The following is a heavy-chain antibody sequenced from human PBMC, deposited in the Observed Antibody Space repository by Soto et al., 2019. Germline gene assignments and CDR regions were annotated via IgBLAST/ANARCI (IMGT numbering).Heavy chain of an antibody. D-gene: IGHD3-16*01. Sequence: QVQLVESGGGVVQPGRSLRLSCAASGFTFSSYGMHWVRQAPGKGLEWVAAIWYDGSKKYYADCVKGRLTISRDNSKNTLYLQMNILRAEDTAVDYCARDLNYVDSWYFALWGSGPLVPVSS. CDR2: IWYDGSKK. V-gene: IGHV3-33*01. CDR3: ARDLNYVDSWYFAL. J-gene: IGHJ2*01. CDR1: GFTFSSYG.